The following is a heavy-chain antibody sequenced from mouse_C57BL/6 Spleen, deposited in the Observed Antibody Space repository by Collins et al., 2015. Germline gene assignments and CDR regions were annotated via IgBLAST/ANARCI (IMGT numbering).Heavy chain of an antibody. CDR2: INPNNGGT. J-gene: IGHJ2*01. CDR3: AREGYYYGSSLDY. D-gene: IGHD1-1*01. Sequence: MNWVKQSHGASLEWIGDINPNNGGTSYNQKFKDKSTLTVDKSSSTAYMELRSLTSEDSAVYYCAREGYYYGSSLDYWGQGTTLTVSS. V-gene: IGHV1-26*01.